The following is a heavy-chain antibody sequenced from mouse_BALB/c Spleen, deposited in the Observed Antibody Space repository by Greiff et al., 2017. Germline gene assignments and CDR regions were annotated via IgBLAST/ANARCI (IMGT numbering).Heavy chain of an antibody. CDR1: GYSFTGYY. D-gene: IGHD1-1*01. CDR3: ARTYYYYGSSLGYIDY. CDR2: ISCYNGAT. V-gene: IGHV1S34*01. J-gene: IGHJ2*01. Sequence: LVKTGASVKISCKASGYSFTGYYMHWVKQSHGKSLEWIGYISCYNGATSYNQKFKGKATFTVDTSSSTAYMQFNSLTSEDSAVYYCARTYYYYGSSLGYIDYWGQGTTLTVSS.